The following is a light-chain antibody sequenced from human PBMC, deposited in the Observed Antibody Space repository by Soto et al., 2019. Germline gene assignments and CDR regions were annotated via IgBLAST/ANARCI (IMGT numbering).Light chain of an antibody. CDR2: KTS. Sequence: IQTTLSPSALSEPVVERVTMTCRARQNIVTGLAWYQQKPGKAPNLLLYKTSTLQRGVPPRFSGSGSGTAFTLTTSSLQTHDLATYYCQQHDSHPPYTFGQGTKVDIK. CDR1: QNIVTG. CDR3: QQHDSHPPYT. J-gene: IGKJ1*01. V-gene: IGKV1-5*03.